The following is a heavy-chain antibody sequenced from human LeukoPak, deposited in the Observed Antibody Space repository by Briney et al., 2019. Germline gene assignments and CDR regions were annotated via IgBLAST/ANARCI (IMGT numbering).Heavy chain of an antibody. Sequence: GRSLRLSCAASGFTFSSYGMHWVRQAPGKGLEWVAVISYDGSNKYYADSVKGRFTISRDNSKNTLYLQMNSLRAEDTAVYYCARGLGQQLVNPTDYWGQGTLVTVSS. CDR1: GFTFSSYG. CDR2: ISYDGSNK. J-gene: IGHJ4*02. V-gene: IGHV3-30*03. D-gene: IGHD6-13*01. CDR3: ARGLGQQLVNPTDY.